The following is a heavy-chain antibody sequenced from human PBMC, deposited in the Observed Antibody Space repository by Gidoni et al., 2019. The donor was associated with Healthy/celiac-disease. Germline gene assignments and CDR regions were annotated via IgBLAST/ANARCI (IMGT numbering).Heavy chain of an antibody. V-gene: IGHV1-69*01. CDR3: AREGYGGNLGRGWFDP. D-gene: IGHD2-15*01. J-gene: IGHJ5*02. CDR1: GGTFRSYA. CDR2: IIPIFGTA. Sequence: QVQLVQSGAAVKKPGSSVKVSCKAAGGTFRSYAISWVRQAPGQGFEWMGGIIPIFGTANYAQKFQGRVTITADESTSTAYMELSSLRSEDTAVYYCAREGYGGNLGRGWFDPWGQGTLVTVSS.